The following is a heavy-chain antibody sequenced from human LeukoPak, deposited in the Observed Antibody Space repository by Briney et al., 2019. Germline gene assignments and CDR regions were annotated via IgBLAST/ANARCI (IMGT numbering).Heavy chain of an antibody. V-gene: IGHV3-74*01. D-gene: IGHD3-16*02. CDR2: INSDGSSA. CDR1: GFTFSSYW. Sequence: PGGSLRLSCAASGFTFSSYWMHWVRHAPGKGLVWVSRINSDGSSASYADSVKGRFTISRDNAKNTLYLQMNSLRAEDTAVYYCARDTTHPIVGPGGWFDPWGQGTLVTVSS. J-gene: IGHJ5*02. CDR3: ARDTTHPIVGPGGWFDP.